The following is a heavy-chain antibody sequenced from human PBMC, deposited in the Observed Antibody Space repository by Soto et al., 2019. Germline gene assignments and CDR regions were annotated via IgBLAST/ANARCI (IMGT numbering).Heavy chain of an antibody. D-gene: IGHD2-2*01. CDR3: ARDLRGYCSSTSCYAFHYFDY. CDR2: IYSDGSST. V-gene: IGHV3-74*01. J-gene: IGHJ4*02. Sequence: LRLSCAASGFTFSSYWMHWVRQAPGKGLVWVSRIYSDGSSTSYADSVKGRFTISRDNAKNTLYLQMNSLRAEDTAVYYCARDLRGYCSSTSCYAFHYFDYWGQGTLVPVSS. CDR1: GFTFSSYW.